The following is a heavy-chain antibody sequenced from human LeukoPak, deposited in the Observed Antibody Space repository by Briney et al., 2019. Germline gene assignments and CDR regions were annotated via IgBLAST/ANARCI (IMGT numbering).Heavy chain of an antibody. CDR2: MNPNTGNT. CDR3: ARSVTASSSNAFDL. V-gene: IGHV1-8*01. D-gene: IGHD6-6*01. Sequence: ASVKLSCKASGYIITSFDISWVRQATGQGLEWMGWMNPNTGNTGYAQSFQGRVTMTRDTSISTAYMGLSSLRSEDTAVYYCARSVTASSSNAFDLWGQGTMVTVSS. CDR1: GYIITSFD. J-gene: IGHJ3*01.